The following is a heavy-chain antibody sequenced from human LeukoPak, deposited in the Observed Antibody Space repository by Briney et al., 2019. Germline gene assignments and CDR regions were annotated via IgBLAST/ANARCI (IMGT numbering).Heavy chain of an antibody. CDR2: FSGSGGST. J-gene: IGHJ6*02. CDR1: GFTFSSYA. D-gene: IGHD2-2*01. CDR3: AKSVVPAAIYYYYGMDV. V-gene: IGHV3-23*01. Sequence: GGSLRLSCAASGFTFSSYAMSWVRQAPGKGLEWVSAFSGSGGSTYYADSVKGRFTISRDNSKNTLYLQMNSLRAEDTAVYYCAKSVVPAAIYYYYGMDVWGQGTTVTVSS.